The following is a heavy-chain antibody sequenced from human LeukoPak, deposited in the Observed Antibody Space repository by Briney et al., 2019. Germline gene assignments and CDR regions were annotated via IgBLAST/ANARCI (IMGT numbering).Heavy chain of an antibody. CDR3: ARAGYSYGFPQDY. CDR1: GYIFTSYV. D-gene: IGHD5-18*01. J-gene: IGHJ4*02. Sequence: GASVKDSFKASGYIFTSYVINWVGPATGRGLEGMGWMNTISGNTANAQKCQGRVTMTRNTSISTGYMELSSLRSEDTALYYFARAGYSYGFPQDYWGQGTLVTVSS. CDR2: MNTISGNT. V-gene: IGHV1-8*01.